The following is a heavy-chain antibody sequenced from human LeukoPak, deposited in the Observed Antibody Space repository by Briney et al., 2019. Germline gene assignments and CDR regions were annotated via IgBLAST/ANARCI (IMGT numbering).Heavy chain of an antibody. CDR3: ARSMVRASKPFDP. J-gene: IGHJ5*02. D-gene: IGHD3-10*01. V-gene: IGHV3-66*01. CDR2: IYSGGST. Sequence: GGSLRLSCAASGFTVSSNYMSWVRQAPGKGLEWVSVIYSGGSTYYADSVKGRFTISRDNSKNTLYLQMNSLRAEDTAVYYCARSMVRASKPFDPWGQGTLVTVSS. CDR1: GFTVSSNY.